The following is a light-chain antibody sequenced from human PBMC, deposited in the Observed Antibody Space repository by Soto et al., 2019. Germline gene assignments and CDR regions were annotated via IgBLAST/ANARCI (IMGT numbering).Light chain of an antibody. J-gene: IGLJ1*01. CDR1: GSDVGGYKY. CDR2: GVS. V-gene: IGLV2-14*01. CDR3: SSYASSSPFV. Sequence: QSALTQPASVSGSPGQSITISCTGTGSDVGGYKYVSWYQQLPGKAPKLMIYGVSYRPSGVSDRFSGSKSGNTASLIISGLQAEDEAHYYCSSYASSSPFVFGTGTKVTVL.